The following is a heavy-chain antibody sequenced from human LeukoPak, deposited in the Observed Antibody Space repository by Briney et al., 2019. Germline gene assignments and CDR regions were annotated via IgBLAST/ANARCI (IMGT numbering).Heavy chain of an antibody. D-gene: IGHD1-26*01. V-gene: IGHV7-4-1*02. CDR3: ARGRHQMGVEVPRD. CDR2: INTNTGNP. Sequence: ASVKVSCKASGYTFTSYAMNWVRQVPGQGLEWMGWINTNTGNPTYAQGFTGRFVFSLDTSVSTAYLQISSLKAEDTAVYYCARGRHQMGVEVPRDWGQGTLVTVSS. J-gene: IGHJ4*02. CDR1: GYTFTSYA.